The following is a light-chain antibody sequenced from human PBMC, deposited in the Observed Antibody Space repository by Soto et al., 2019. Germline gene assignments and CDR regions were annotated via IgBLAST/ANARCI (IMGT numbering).Light chain of an antibody. Sequence: QSALTQPASVSGSPGQSITISCTGTSSDVGGYDYVSWYQQHPGKAPKLMIYDVSNRPSGVSYRFSGSKSGNTASLTISGPQAEDEADYYCSSYTSRRTPSVVFGGGTKRTVL. J-gene: IGLJ2*01. V-gene: IGLV2-14*01. CDR3: SSYTSRRTPSVV. CDR2: DVS. CDR1: SSDVGGYDY.